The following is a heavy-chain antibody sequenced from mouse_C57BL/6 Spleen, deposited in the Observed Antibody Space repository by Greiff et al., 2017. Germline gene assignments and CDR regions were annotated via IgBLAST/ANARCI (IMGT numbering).Heavy chain of an antibody. J-gene: IGHJ4*01. CDR3: TSYYSTLYAMDY. Sequence: VQLQQSGAELVRPGASVKLSCTASGFNIKDDYMHWVKQRPEQGLEWIGWIDPENGDTEYASKFQGKATITADTSSNTAYLQLSSLTSEDTAVYYCTSYYSTLYAMDYWGQGTSVTVAS. D-gene: IGHD2-5*01. V-gene: IGHV14-4*01. CDR2: IDPENGDT. CDR1: GFNIKDDY.